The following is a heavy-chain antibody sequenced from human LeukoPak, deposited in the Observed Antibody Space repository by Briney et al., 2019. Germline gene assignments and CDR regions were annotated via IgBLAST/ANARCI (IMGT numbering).Heavy chain of an antibody. D-gene: IGHD3-22*01. CDR3: AREVIALVPRYQDYYFYMDV. CDR2: ISPYNGNT. Sequence: ASVKVSCKASGYSFTSYGITWVRQAPAQGLEWMGWISPYNGNTHYAQSLQDRVTMTTDTSTSTAYMELRSLRFDDTAVYYCAREVIALVPRYQDYYFYMDVWGKGTTVTVSS. CDR1: GYSFTSYG. J-gene: IGHJ6*03. V-gene: IGHV1-18*01.